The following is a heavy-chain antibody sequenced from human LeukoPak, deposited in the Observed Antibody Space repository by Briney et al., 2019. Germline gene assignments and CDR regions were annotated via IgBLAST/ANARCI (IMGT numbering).Heavy chain of an antibody. D-gene: IGHD1-20*01. J-gene: IGHJ4*02. CDR2: INHNSGGT. Sequence: ASVKVSCKASGYTFTDYYMHWVRQAPGQGLAWMGWINHNSGGTKYAQKFQGRATMTRDTSINTAYMELTRLTYDDTAVYYCAGLPRYNWNEPLDYWGQGTLVTVSS. V-gene: IGHV1-2*02. CDR3: AGLPRYNWNEPLDY. CDR1: GYTFTDYY.